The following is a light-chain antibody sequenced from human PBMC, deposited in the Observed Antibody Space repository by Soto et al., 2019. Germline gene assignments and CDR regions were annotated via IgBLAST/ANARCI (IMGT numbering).Light chain of an antibody. CDR1: QTISNN. CDR3: QQYYSGPRT. CDR2: GAS. V-gene: IGKV3-15*01. Sequence: EIVMTQSPGTLSVSPGEGATLSCRASQTISNNLAWYQQRPGQATSLLIYGASTRATGIPARFSGSGSGTEFTLTISSLQSEDFAVYYCQQYYSGPRTFGQWTKVDI. J-gene: IGKJ1*01.